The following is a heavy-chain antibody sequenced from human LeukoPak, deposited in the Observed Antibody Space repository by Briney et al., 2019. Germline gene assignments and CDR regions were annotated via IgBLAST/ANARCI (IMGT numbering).Heavy chain of an antibody. CDR1: GGSISSGGYY. J-gene: IGHJ4*02. CDR3: ARGVRLFYGSYYFGY. CDR2: INHSGST. D-gene: IGHD3-10*01. Sequence: SETLSLTCTVSGGSISSGGYYWSWVRQPPGKGLEWIGEINHSGSTNYNPSLKSRVTISVDTSKNQFSLKLSSVTAADTAVYYCARGVRLFYGSYYFGYWGQGTLVTVSS. V-gene: IGHV4-39*07.